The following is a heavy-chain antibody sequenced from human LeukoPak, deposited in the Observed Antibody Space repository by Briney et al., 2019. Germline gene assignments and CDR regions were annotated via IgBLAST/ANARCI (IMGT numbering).Heavy chain of an antibody. V-gene: IGHV4-34*01. D-gene: IGHD2-2*01. CDR1: GGSFSGYY. CDR2: INHSGST. Sequence: SETLSLTCTAYGGSFSGYYWSWIRQPPGKGLEWLGEINHSGSTNYNPSLKSRVTISVDTSKNQFSLKLSSVTAADTAVYYCARVVDCSSSSCYAPGFDYWGQGTLVTVSS. CDR3: ARVVDCSSSSCYAPGFDY. J-gene: IGHJ4*02.